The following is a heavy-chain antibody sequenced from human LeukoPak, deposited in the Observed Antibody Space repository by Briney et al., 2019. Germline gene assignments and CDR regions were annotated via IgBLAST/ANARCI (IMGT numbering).Heavy chain of an antibody. CDR3: ARGRSSGYSYYFDY. J-gene: IGHJ4*02. D-gene: IGHD3-22*01. CDR1: GFVFSNYA. V-gene: IGHV3-23*01. Sequence: GGSLRLSCAASGFVFSNYAISWVRQAPGKGLEWVSAIGGRDGGTYYADSVKGRFTVSRDNSKDTLYLQMNSLRAEDTAVYYCARGRSSGYSYYFDYWGQGTLVTVSS. CDR2: IGGRDGGT.